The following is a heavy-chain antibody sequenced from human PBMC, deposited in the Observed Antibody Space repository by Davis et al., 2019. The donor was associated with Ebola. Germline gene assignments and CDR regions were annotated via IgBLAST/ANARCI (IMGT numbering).Heavy chain of an antibody. CDR3: ARGWRYPGA. V-gene: IGHV3-30*02. CDR2: IRFDGSEK. D-gene: IGHD2-2*02. CDR1: GFTFSTFG. J-gene: IGHJ5*02. Sequence: PGGSLRLSCSASGFTFSTFGMFWVRQAPGKGLEWVAFIRFDGSEKYYADSVKGRFTISRDNTKNSLYLQMNNLRAEDTALYYCARGWRYPGAWGQGTLVTVSS.